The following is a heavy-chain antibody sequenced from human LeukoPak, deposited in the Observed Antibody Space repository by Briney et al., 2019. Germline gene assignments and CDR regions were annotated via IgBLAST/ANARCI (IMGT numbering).Heavy chain of an antibody. D-gene: IGHD3-22*01. V-gene: IGHV3-48*03. CDR3: ARYYYDSSGYYYFDY. Sequence: GGSLRLSCAASGFTFSSYEMNWVRQAPGKGLEWVSYISSSGSTIYYADSVKGRFTISRENAKNSLYLQMNSLRAEDTAVYYCARYYYDSSGYYYFDYWGQGTLVTVSS. CDR1: GFTFSSYE. CDR2: ISSSGSTI. J-gene: IGHJ4*02.